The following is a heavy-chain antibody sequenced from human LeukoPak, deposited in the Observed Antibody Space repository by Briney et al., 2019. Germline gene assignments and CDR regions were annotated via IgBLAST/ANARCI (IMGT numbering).Heavy chain of an antibody. D-gene: IGHD3-16*01. V-gene: IGHV3-30-3*01. CDR1: GFTFSSYA. CDR2: ISYDGSNK. CDR3: AGGSVFSWFDP. Sequence: GGSLRLSCAASGFTFSSYATHWVRQAPGKGLEWVAVISYDGSNKYYADSVKGRFTISRDNSKNTLYLQMNSLRAEDTAVYYCAGGSVFSWFDPWGQGTLVTVSS. J-gene: IGHJ5*02.